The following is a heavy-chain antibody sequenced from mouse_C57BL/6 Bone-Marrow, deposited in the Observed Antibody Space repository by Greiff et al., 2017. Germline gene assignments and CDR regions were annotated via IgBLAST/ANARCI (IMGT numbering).Heavy chain of an antibody. V-gene: IGHV5-4*01. J-gene: IGHJ4*01. CDR2: ISDGGSYT. Sequence: EVQRVESGGGLVKPGGSLKLSCAASGFTFSSYAMSWVRQTPEKRLEWVATISDGGSYTYYPDNVKGRFTISRDNAKNNLYLQMSHLKSEDTAMYYCARDPAKGMDYWGQGTSVTVSS. CDR1: GFTFSSYA. CDR3: ARDPAKGMDY.